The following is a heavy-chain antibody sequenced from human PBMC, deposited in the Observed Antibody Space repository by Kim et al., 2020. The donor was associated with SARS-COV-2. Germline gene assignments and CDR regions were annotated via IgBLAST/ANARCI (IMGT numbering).Heavy chain of an antibody. Sequence: GGSLRLSCAASGFTFSSYSMNWVRQTPGKGLEWVSSIRSSSSYVYYADSVKGRFTIYRDNAKNTLYLQMHSLRAEDTAVYYCARDFSCSSTSCSVWVYGMYVRREARTVTVS. CDR3: ARDFSCSSTSCSVWVYGMYV. CDR2: IRSSSSYV. J-gene: IGHJ6*02. V-gene: IGHV3-21*01. CDR1: GFTFSSYS. D-gene: IGHD2-2*01.